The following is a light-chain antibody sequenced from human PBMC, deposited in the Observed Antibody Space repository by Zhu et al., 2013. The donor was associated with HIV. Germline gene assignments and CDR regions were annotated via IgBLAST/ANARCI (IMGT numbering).Light chain of an antibody. CDR3: AAWDDKLIGWV. V-gene: IGLV2-14*02. CDR1: SRDVGGYNL. CDR2: EVS. Sequence: QSALTQPASVSGSPGQSITISCTGTSRDVGGYNLVSWYQYHPGKAPKLMIYEVSNRPSGVPDRFSGSKSGTSASLAISGLQSEDEADYYCAAWDDKLIGWVFGGGTKLTVL. J-gene: IGLJ3*02.